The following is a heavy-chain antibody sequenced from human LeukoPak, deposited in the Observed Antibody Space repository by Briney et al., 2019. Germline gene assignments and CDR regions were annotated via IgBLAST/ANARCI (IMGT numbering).Heavy chain of an antibody. J-gene: IGHJ4*02. V-gene: IGHV3-23*01. D-gene: IGHD5-12*01. CDR2: ISGSGGST. CDR1: GFAFSSYA. CDR3: AKDLNLRFGY. Sequence: GGSLRLSCAASGFAFSSYAMNWVRQAPGKGLEWVSVISGSGGSTYYADSVKGRFTISRDNSKNTLYLQMNSLRAEDTAVYYCAKDLNLRFGYWGQGTLVTVSS.